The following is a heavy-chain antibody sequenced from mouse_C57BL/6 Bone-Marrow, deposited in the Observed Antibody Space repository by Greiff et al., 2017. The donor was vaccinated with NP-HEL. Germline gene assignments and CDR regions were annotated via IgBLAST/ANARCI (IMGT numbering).Heavy chain of an antibody. J-gene: IGHJ2*01. CDR1: GYTFTSYW. Sequence: QVQLQQPGAELVKPGASVKLSCKASGYTFTSYWMQWVKQRPGQGLEWIGEIDPSDSYTNYNQKFKGKATLTVDTSSSTAYMQLSSLTSEDSAVYYCAKALITTVVADFDDWGQGTTLTVSS. CDR2: IDPSDSYT. D-gene: IGHD1-1*01. CDR3: AKALITTVVADFDD. V-gene: IGHV1-50*01.